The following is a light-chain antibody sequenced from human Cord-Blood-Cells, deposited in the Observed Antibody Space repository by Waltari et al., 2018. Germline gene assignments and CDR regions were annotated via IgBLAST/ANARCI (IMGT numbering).Light chain of an antibody. CDR1: SSDDGGYNL. J-gene: IGLJ3*02. V-gene: IGLV2-23*01. CDR3: CSYAGSSTWV. Sequence: QSALTQPASVSGSPGQSITISCTGTSSDDGGYNLVSWYQQHPGKAPKLMIYEGSKRRSGVDNRFYGYKSGNTSSMPISELQAEDEADYYCCSYAGSSTWVLGGGTKLTVL. CDR2: EGS.